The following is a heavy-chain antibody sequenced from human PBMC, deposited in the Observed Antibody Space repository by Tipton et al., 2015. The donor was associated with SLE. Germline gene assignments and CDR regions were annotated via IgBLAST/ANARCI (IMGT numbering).Heavy chain of an antibody. CDR3: AREPWIQLWLLDY. J-gene: IGHJ4*02. Sequence: LRLSCTVSGGSISSGDYYWSWIRQPPGKGLEWIGEINHSGSTYYNPSLKSRVTISVDTSKNQFSLKLSSVTAADTAVYYCAREPWIQLWLLDYWGQGTLVTVSS. CDR1: GGSISSGDYY. CDR2: INHSGST. V-gene: IGHV4-39*07. D-gene: IGHD5-18*01.